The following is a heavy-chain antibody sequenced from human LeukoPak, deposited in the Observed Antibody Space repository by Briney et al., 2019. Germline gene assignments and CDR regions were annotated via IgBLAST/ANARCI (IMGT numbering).Heavy chain of an antibody. CDR2: ISGSGDRT. Sequence: GGSLRLSCAASGITASSYAMTWVRQPPGKGLEWVSSISGSGDRTMYADSVKGRFTISRDNFKNTLYLQMNSLRAEDTAVYHCAKDPNGDYVGAFDMWGQGTMVTVSS. V-gene: IGHV3-23*01. CDR3: AKDPNGDYVGAFDM. J-gene: IGHJ3*02. CDR1: GITASSYA. D-gene: IGHD4-23*01.